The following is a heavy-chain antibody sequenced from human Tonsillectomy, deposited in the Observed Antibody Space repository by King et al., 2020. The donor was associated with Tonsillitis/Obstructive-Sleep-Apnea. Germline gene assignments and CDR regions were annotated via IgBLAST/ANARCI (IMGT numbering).Heavy chain of an antibody. CDR2: IYYSGST. J-gene: IGHJ3*02. CDR3: ARTLITMVRGVTGYAFDI. Sequence: QLQESGPGLVKPSETLSLTCTVSGGSISSYYWSWIRQPPGKGLEWIGYIYYSGSTNYNPSLKSRVTISVDTSKNQFSLKLSSVTAADTAVYYCARTLITMVRGVTGYAFDIWGQGTMVTVSS. D-gene: IGHD3-10*01. V-gene: IGHV4-59*08. CDR1: GGSISSYY.